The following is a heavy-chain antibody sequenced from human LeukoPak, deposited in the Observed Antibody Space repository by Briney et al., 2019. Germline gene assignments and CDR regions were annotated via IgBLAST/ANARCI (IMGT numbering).Heavy chain of an antibody. CDR2: IYYSGST. CDR1: GGSISSSSYY. V-gene: IGHV4-39*07. Sequence: SETLSLTCTVSGGSISSSSYYWGWIRQPPGKGLEWFGSIYYSGSTYYNPSLKSRVTISVDTSKNQFSLKLSSVTAADTAVYYCARDKWVGRIAAANWFDPWGQGTLVTVSS. CDR3: ARDKWVGRIAAANWFDP. J-gene: IGHJ5*02. D-gene: IGHD6-13*01.